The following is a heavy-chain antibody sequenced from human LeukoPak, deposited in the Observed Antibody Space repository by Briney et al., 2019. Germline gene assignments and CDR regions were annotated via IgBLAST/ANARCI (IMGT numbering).Heavy chain of an antibody. J-gene: IGHJ6*02. CDR3: AKGSRDGLDV. V-gene: IGHV3-23*01. CDR1: GFTFSSYA. Sequence: GGSLRLSCAASGFTFSSYAMSWVRQAPGKGLEWVSAINGSGGSTYYADSVKGRFTISRDNSKNTLYLQMNSLRAEDTSVYYCAKGSRDGLDVWGQGTTVSVSS. CDR2: INGSGGST.